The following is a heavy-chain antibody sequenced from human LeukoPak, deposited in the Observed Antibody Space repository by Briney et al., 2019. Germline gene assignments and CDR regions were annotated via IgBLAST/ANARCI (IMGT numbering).Heavy chain of an antibody. CDR2: ISGSGGST. D-gene: IGHD3-10*01. CDR1: EFTVSSYA. CDR3: AKEMVRGVIIPFDY. J-gene: IGHJ4*02. V-gene: IGHV3-23*01. Sequence: GGSLRLSCAASEFTVSSYAMSWVRQAPGKGLEWGSAISGSGGSTYYADSVKGRFTISRDNSKNTLYLQMNSLRAEDTAVYYCAKEMVRGVIIPFDYWGQGTLVTVSS.